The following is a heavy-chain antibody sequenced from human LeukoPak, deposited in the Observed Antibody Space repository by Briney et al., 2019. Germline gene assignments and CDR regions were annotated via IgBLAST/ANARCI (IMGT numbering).Heavy chain of an antibody. V-gene: IGHV4-59*05. CDR1: GGSISGYY. CDR2: IFYSGST. CDR3: AKQQLVRCFDY. Sequence: PSETLSLTCTVSGGSISGYYWSWIRQPPGKGLEWIGSIFYSGSTYYNPSLKSRVTISVDTSKTQFSLKLSSVTAADTAVYYCAKQQLVRCFDYWGQGTLVTVSS. D-gene: IGHD6-13*01. J-gene: IGHJ4*02.